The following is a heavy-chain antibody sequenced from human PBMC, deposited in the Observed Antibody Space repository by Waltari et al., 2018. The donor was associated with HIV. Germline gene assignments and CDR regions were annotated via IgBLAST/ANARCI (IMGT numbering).Heavy chain of an antibody. D-gene: IGHD3-22*01. J-gene: IGHJ4*02. V-gene: IGHV3-30-3*01. Sequence: QVQLVESGGGVVQPGRSLRLSCAASGFTFNPYAMHWVRQAPGKGLRGVAVISWDGSNKHYADSVKGRCTISRDNSRNSLYLQMSSLGAEDTAVYYCGREGDYYDSSPFDYWGQGTLVTVSS. CDR1: GFTFNPYA. CDR2: ISWDGSNK. CDR3: GREGDYYDSSPFDY.